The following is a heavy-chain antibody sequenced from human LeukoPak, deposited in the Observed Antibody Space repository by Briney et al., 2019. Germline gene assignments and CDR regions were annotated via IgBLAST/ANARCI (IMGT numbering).Heavy chain of an antibody. V-gene: IGHV4-59*01. J-gene: IGHJ4*02. Sequence: SETLSLTCTVSDDSISDYYRGWIRQPPGKGLEWIGYFHNSGTSTYNPSLKSRVTISADTSKNQFSLKLNSLTTADTAVYYCARDSYYDSSGLGNWGQGTLVTVSS. CDR3: ARDSYYDSSGLGN. D-gene: IGHD3-22*01. CDR2: FHNSGTS. CDR1: DDSISDYY.